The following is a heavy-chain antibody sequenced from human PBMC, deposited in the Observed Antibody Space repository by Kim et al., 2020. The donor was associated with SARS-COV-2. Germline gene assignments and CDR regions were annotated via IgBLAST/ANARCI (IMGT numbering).Heavy chain of an antibody. J-gene: IGHJ2*01. Sequence: GGSLRLSCAASGFRFSNYGIYWVRQAPGKGLEWVTLIWNDGSKEEYADSVKGRFTISRDNSKNAVYLQMNSLKVDDTAVYYCAKGAGVAGGTAGYFDVWGRGTLVSVSS. CDR2: IWNDGSKE. CDR1: GFRFSNYG. D-gene: IGHD6-13*01. CDR3: AKGAGVAGGTAGYFDV. V-gene: IGHV3-33*06.